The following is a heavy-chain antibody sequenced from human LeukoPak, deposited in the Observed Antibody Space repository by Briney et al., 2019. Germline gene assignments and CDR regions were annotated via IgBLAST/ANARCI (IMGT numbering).Heavy chain of an antibody. V-gene: IGHV3-7*01. CDR3: ARVGAQYCSGGSCYIDY. D-gene: IGHD2-15*01. Sequence: PGGSLRLSCAASGFTFSSYWMSWVRQAPGKGLEGVANIKKDGSERYYVDSVKGRFTISRDNAKNSLYLQMNSLRAEDTAVYYCARVGAQYCSGGSCYIDYWGQGTLVTVSS. J-gene: IGHJ4*02. CDR2: IKKDGSER. CDR1: GFTFSSYW.